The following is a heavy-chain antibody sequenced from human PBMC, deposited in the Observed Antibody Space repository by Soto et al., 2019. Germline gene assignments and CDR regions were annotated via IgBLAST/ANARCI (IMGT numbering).Heavy chain of an antibody. J-gene: IGHJ3*02. CDR1: GGSIMSGGYS. Sequence: LQLQESGSGLVNPSQTLSLTCAVSGGSIMSGGYSWSWIRQPPGKGLQWIGHIYEGGNTYYTPSLESRVAISTDKSKNQFSLRLSSVTAADTAVYYCVRRSPEDAFDIWGQGTMVTVSP. V-gene: IGHV4-30-2*01. CDR3: VRRSPEDAFDI. CDR2: IYEGGNT.